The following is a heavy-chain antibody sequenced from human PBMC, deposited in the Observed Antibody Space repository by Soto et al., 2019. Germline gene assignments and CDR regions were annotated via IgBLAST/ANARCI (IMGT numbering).Heavy chain of an antibody. V-gene: IGHV4-31*03. CDR2: IYYSGST. Sequence: QVQLQESGPGLVKPSQTLSLTCTVSGGSISSGGYYWSWIRQHPGKGLEWIGYIYYSGSTYYNPSLKSRVTISVDTSKNQCSLKLSSVTAADTAVYYCARVHGFRGYYYYMDVWGKGTTVTVSS. J-gene: IGHJ6*03. CDR3: ARVHGFRGYYYYMDV. D-gene: IGHD3-10*01. CDR1: GGSISSGGYY.